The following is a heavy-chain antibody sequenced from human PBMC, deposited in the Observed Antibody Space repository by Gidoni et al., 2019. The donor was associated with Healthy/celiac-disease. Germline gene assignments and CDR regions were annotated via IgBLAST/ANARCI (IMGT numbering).Heavy chain of an antibody. CDR2: ISYDGSNK. J-gene: IGHJ4*02. CDR1: GFTYSSYG. D-gene: IGHD3-22*01. Sequence: QVQLVESGGGVVQPGRSLRLSCAASGFTYSSYGMHWVRQAPGKGLEWVAVISYDGSNKYYADSVKGRFTISRDNSKNTLYLQMNSLRAEDTAVYYCAKVTYYYDSSLDYWGQGTLVTVSS. V-gene: IGHV3-30*18. CDR3: AKVTYYYDSSLDY.